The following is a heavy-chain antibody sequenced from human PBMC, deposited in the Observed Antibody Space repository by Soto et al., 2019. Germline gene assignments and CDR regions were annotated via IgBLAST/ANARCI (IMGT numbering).Heavy chain of an antibody. V-gene: IGHV3-23*01. CDR1: GFTFSSYA. J-gene: IGHJ3*02. Sequence: EVQLLESGGDLVQPGGSLRLSCAASGFTFSSYAMSWVRQAPGKGLEWVSAISGSGDSTYYADSVKGRFTISRDSSTNTLYLQMNSLRVEDTAKYYCAKFKGALIAGPWFRVFDIWGQGTMVTVSS. D-gene: IGHD6-13*01. CDR3: AKFKGALIAGPWFRVFDI. CDR2: ISGSGDST.